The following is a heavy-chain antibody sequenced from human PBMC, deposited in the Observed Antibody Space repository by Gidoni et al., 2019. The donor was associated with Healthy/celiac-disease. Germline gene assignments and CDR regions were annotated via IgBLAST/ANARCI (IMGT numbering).Heavy chain of an antibody. D-gene: IGHD6-13*01. CDR3: ARDHTHIAAAGHYYYYYGMDV. J-gene: IGHJ6*02. CDR2: IWYDGSNK. CDR1: GFTFSSYG. Sequence: QVQLVESGGGVVQPGRSLRLSCAASGFTFSSYGRHWVRQAPGKGLEWVAVIWYDGSNKYYADSVKGRFTISRDNSKNTLYLQMNSLRAEDTAVYYCARDHTHIAAAGHYYYYYGMDVWGQGTTVTVSS. V-gene: IGHV3-33*01.